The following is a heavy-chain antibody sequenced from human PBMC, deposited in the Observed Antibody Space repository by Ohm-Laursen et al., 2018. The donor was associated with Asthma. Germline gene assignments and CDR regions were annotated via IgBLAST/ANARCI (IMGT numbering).Heavy chain of an antibody. J-gene: IGHJ6*02. CDR3: ARDLIAAAGPDYYYYGMDV. V-gene: IGHV3-23*01. CDR1: GFTFSSFA. CDR2: ISGSAGST. D-gene: IGHD6-13*01. Sequence: SLRLSCTASGFTFSSFAMSWVRQAPGKGLEWVSTISGSAGSTYYADSVKGRFTNSRDNSKNTLYLQMNSLRAEDTAVYYCARDLIAAAGPDYYYYGMDVWGQGTTVTVSS.